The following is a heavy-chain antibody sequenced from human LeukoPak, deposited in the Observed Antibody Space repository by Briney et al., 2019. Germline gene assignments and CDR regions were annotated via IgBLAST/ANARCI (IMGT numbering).Heavy chain of an antibody. CDR2: IYTSGST. Sequence: PSETLSLTCTVSGGSISSGGYYWSWIRQPAGKGLEWIGRIYTSGSTNYNPSLKGRVTISVDTSKNQFSLKLSSVTAADTAVYYCARVLAAAGNNWFDPWGQGTLVTVSS. J-gene: IGHJ5*02. CDR3: ARVLAAAGNNWFDP. D-gene: IGHD6-13*01. CDR1: GGSISSGGYY. V-gene: IGHV4-61*02.